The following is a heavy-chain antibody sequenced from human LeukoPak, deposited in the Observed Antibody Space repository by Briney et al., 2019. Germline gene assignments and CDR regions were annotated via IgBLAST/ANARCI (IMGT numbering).Heavy chain of an antibody. CDR2: IYSGGST. Sequence: PGGSLRPSCAASGFTVSSNYMSWVRQAPGKGLEWVSVIYSGGSTYYADSVKGRFTISRDNSKNTLYLQMNSLRAEDTAVYYCASTGYGDKYYYYYYGMDVWGQGTTVTVSS. J-gene: IGHJ6*02. CDR3: ASTGYGDKYYYYYYGMDV. D-gene: IGHD4-23*01. CDR1: GFTVSSNY. V-gene: IGHV3-53*01.